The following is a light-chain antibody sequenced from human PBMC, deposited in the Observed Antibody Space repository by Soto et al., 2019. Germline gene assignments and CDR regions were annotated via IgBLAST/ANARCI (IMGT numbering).Light chain of an antibody. CDR2: DAS. J-gene: IGKJ5*01. V-gene: IGKV1-5*01. CDR1: QTISNW. CDR3: QQLNAYPLT. Sequence: DIQMTQSPSTLSASIGDRVTITCRASQTISNWLAWYQQKPGKAPTLLIYDASTLERGVPSRFSGSGSGTEFTLTINSLQPEDFATYYCQQLNAYPLTFGQGTRLEIK.